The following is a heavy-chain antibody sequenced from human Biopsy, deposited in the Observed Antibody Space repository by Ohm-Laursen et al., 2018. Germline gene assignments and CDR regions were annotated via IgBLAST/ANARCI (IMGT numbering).Heavy chain of an antibody. D-gene: IGHD3-22*01. Sequence: GTLSLTCLVSGGSISNDNYYWGWIRQPPGKGLEWIGSIFYRGSTHYKPSLKSRVNISVGTSKNQFSLKLNSVTAADTAVYYCARDYDTSGCYYVSWGQGTLVTVSS. J-gene: IGHJ5*02. CDR1: GGSISNDNYY. CDR2: IFYRGST. V-gene: IGHV4-39*01. CDR3: ARDYDTSGCYYVS.